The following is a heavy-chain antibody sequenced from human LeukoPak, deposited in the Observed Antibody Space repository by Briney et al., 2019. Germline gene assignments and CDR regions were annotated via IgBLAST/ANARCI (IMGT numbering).Heavy chain of an antibody. CDR2: ISGSGGST. CDR1: GFTFSSYA. Sequence: GGSLRLSCAASGFTFSSYAMSWVRQAPGKGLEWVSAISGSGGSTYYADSVKGRFTISRDNSKNTLYLQMNSLRAEDTAVYYCARPHGESKGLDRRYGMDVWGQGTTVTVSS. CDR3: ARPHGESKGLDRRYGMDV. V-gene: IGHV3-23*01. J-gene: IGHJ6*02.